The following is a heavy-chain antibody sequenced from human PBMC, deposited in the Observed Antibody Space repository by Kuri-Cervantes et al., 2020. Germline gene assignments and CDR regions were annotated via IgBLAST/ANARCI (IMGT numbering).Heavy chain of an antibody. D-gene: IGHD3-22*01. J-gene: IGHJ4*02. V-gene: IGHV1-8*01. CDR3: ARAGHYYDSSGEYYFDY. CDR1: GYTFTSYD. CDR2: MNPNNGNT. Sequence: ASVKVSCKASGYTFTSYDINWVRQATGQGLEWMGPMNPNNGNTGYAQKFQGRITMTRNTSISTAYMELSSLRSEDTDVYYCARAGHYYDSSGEYYFDYWGQGTLVTVSS.